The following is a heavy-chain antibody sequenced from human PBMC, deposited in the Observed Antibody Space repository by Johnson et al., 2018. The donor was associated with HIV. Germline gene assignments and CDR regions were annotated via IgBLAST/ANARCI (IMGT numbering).Heavy chain of an antibody. CDR3: GRGWHSSGRCDVFDI. J-gene: IGHJ3*02. V-gene: IGHV3-30-3*01. CDR1: GFTFSTSV. Sequence: QVQLVESGGGVVQPGRSLRLSCAASGFTFSTSVFHWVRRAPGKGLEWVSGISADGHSTYYADSVKGRFTISRDNSDNILYLQMSSLREDDTAMYYCGRGWHSSGRCDVFDIWGQGTMVTVSS. CDR2: ISADGHST. D-gene: IGHD6-19*01.